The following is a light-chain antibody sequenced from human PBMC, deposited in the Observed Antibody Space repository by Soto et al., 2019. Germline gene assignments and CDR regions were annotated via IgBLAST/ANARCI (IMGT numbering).Light chain of an antibody. CDR2: AAT. CDR3: QQLNAYPLT. Sequence: DIQMTQSPSSLSASVGDRVTITCRASQSISTYLHWYQQKPGKAPNLLIYAATTLQSGVPSRFSGSGSGTEFTLTISILQSEDFATYYCQQLNAYPLTFGGGTKVDIK. J-gene: IGKJ4*01. V-gene: IGKV1-9*01. CDR1: QSISTY.